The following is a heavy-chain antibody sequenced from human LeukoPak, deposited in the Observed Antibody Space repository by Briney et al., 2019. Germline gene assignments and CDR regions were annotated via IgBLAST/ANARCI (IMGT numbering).Heavy chain of an antibody. CDR1: GFTVSSNY. CDR3: ARAYCGGDCYWPGGAFDI. CDR2: IYSGGST. V-gene: IGHV3-66*01. J-gene: IGHJ3*02. Sequence: QTGGSLRLSCAASGFTVSSNYMSWVRQAPGKGLEWVSVIYSGGSTYYADSVKGRSTISRDNSKNTLYLQMNSLRAEDTAVYYCARAYCGGDCYWPGGAFDIWGQGTMVTVSS. D-gene: IGHD2-21*02.